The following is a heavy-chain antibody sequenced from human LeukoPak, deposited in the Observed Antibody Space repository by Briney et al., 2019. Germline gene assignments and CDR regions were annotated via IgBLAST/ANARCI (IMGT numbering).Heavy chain of an antibody. Sequence: GGSLRLSCAASGFTFSSYWMSWVRQAPGKGLEWVAVISYDGSNKHYVDSVKGRFTISRDNSKNTLYLQMNSLRPEDTAVYYCAKGVRFSGSYVDYWGQGTLVTVPS. J-gene: IGHJ4*02. CDR2: ISYDGSNK. CDR1: GFTFSSYW. CDR3: AKGVRFSGSYVDY. D-gene: IGHD1-26*01. V-gene: IGHV3-30*18.